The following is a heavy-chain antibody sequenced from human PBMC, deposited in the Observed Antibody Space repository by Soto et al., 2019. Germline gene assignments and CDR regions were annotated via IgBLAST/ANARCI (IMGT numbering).Heavy chain of an antibody. CDR3: ARSIVVVTALDY. Sequence: QVQLVQSGAEEKKPGASVKVSCKASGYTFTSYAMHWVRQAPGQRLEWMGWINAGNGNTKYSQKFQGRVTITRDTSSSTASMELISRRSEDTAVYYCARSIVVVTALDYWGQGTLVTVSS. V-gene: IGHV1-3*05. D-gene: IGHD2-21*02. J-gene: IGHJ4*02. CDR1: GYTFTSYA. CDR2: INAGNGNT.